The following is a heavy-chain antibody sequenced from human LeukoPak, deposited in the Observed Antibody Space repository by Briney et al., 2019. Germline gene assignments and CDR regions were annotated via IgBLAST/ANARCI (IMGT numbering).Heavy chain of an antibody. CDR1: GYTFSNYG. CDR3: ARDLLVPYYYDSSGYYHYSY. V-gene: IGHV1-18*01. CDR2: ISAYNGNT. J-gene: IGHJ4*02. D-gene: IGHD3-22*01. Sequence: VASVKVSCKTSGYTFSNYGISWVRQAPGQGLEWMGWISAYNGNTNYAQKLQGRVTMTTDTSTSTAYMELRSLRSDDTAVYYCARDLLVPYYYDSSGYYHYSYWGQGTLVTVSS.